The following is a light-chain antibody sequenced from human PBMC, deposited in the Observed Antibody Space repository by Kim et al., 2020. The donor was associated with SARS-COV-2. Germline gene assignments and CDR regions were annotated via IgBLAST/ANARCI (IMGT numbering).Light chain of an antibody. Sequence: SYELTQPRSMSVAPGATARITCWGDNLGSKSVHWYQQTPGQAPVVVIHHDSDRPSGIPERFSGSKSGNTATLIISRVEAGDEADYYCQVWDSRRDPNVFG. J-gene: IGLJ1*01. V-gene: IGLV3-21*04. CDR2: HDS. CDR1: NLGSKS. CDR3: QVWDSRRDPNV.